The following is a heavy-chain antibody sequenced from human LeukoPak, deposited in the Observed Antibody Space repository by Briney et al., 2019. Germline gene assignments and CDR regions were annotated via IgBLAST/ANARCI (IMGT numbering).Heavy chain of an antibody. CDR2: ITSGGSYI. CDR1: GFTSSSHN. D-gene: IGHD1-26*01. V-gene: IGHV3-21*01. J-gene: IGHJ4*02. CDR3: ARYSGTYRDY. Sequence: GESLRLSCAASGFTSSSHNMNWVRQAPGKGLEWVSSITSGGSYIFYADSVKGRFTISRDNAKNSLYLQMNSLRAEDTAVYYCARYSGTYRDYWGQGALVTVSS.